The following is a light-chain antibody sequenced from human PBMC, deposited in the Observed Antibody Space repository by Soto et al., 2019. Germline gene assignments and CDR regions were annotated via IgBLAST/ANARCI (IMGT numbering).Light chain of an antibody. CDR3: QSYDSSLSGHVV. CDR2: EVT. J-gene: IGLJ2*01. V-gene: IGLV2-8*01. CDR1: SNDVGGYNY. Sequence: QSALTQPPSASGSPGQSVTISCTGTSNDVGGYNYVSWYQQHPGKAPKLMIYEVTKRPSGVPDRFSGSKSGNTASLTVSGLQAEDEADYYCQSYDSSLSGHVVFGGGTKLTVL.